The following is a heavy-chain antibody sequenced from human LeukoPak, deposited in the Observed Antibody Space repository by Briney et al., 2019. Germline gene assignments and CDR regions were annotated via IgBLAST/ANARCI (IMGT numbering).Heavy chain of an antibody. Sequence: QPGASLRLSCAASGFTFSSYAMSWVRQAPGKGLEWVSAISGSPGKGLEWVSAISGSGGSTYYADSVKGRFTISRDNSKNTLYLQMNSLGAEDTAVYYCARGGLYYGNSPPYWGQGTLVTVSS. CDR3: ARGGLYYGNSPPY. D-gene: IGHD3-22*01. J-gene: IGHJ4*02. CDR1: GFTFSSYA. CDR2: ISGSGGST. V-gene: IGHV3-23*01.